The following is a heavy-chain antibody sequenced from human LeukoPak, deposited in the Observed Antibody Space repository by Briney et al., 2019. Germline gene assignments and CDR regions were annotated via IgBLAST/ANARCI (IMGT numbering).Heavy chain of an antibody. J-gene: IGHJ4*02. D-gene: IGHD3-10*01. CDR2: ISYDGSNK. V-gene: IGHV3-30*18. CDR3: AKPHYSGSGSYSREDF. Sequence: GGSLRLSCAASGFTFSSYGMHWVRQAPGKGLEWVAVISYDGSNKYYADSVKGRFTISRDNSKITVYLQMNSLRAEDTAVYYCAKPHYSGSGSYSREDFWGQGTLVTVSS. CDR1: GFTFSSYG.